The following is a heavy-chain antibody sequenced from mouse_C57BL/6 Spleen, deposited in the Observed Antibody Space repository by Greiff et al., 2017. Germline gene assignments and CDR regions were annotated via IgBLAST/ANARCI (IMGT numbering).Heavy chain of an antibody. CDR2: ISSGGSYT. J-gene: IGHJ2*01. CDR3: ARHRDDGYFFDY. V-gene: IGHV5-6*01. D-gene: IGHD2-3*01. CDR1: GFTFSSYG. Sequence: EVQLQESGGDLVKPGGSLKLSCAASGFTFSSYGMSWVRQTPDKRLEWVATISSGGSYTYYPDSVKGRFTISRDNAKNTLYLQMSSLKSEDTAMYYCARHRDDGYFFDYWGQGTTLTVSS.